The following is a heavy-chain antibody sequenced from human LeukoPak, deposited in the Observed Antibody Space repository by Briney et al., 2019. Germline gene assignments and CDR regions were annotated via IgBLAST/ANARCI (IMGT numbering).Heavy chain of an antibody. J-gene: IGHJ4*02. D-gene: IGHD3-22*01. CDR1: GFTVSSNC. CDR2: IYSGGNT. CDR3: ARGPYDSSGYRFDY. V-gene: IGHV3-66*01. Sequence: PTGGSLRLSCAASGFTVSSNCMSWVRQAPGKGLEWVSVIYSGGNTYYADSVKGRFTISRDNSKNTLYLQMNSLRAEDTAVYYCARGPYDSSGYRFDYWGQGTLVTVSS.